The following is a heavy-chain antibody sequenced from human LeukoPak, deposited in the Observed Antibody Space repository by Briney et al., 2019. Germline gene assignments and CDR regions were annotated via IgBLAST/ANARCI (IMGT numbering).Heavy chain of an antibody. J-gene: IGHJ6*02. V-gene: IGHV6-1*01. D-gene: IGHD1-1*01. CDR3: VGGGTSVAGMDV. CDR1: GDSVSSNSAA. CDR2: TYYRSEWFH. Sequence: SQILSLTCVISGDSVSSNSAAWNWIRQSPSRGLEWLGRTYYRSEWFHDYAVSVESRMIINPDTSKNQFSLQLNSVTPEDTAIYYCVGGGTSVAGMDVWGQGTTVTVSS.